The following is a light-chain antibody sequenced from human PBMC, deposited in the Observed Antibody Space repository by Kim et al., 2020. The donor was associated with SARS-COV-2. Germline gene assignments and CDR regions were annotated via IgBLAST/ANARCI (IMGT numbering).Light chain of an antibody. CDR3: QQYAASPLT. V-gene: IGKV3-20*01. Sequence: SPGERVTLSCRASQSVTRNYLAWYQQRPGQSPRLLIFGASTRATDIPDRFSAGGSGTDFSLTISRLELEDFAVYFCQQYAASPLTFGGGTKVDIK. J-gene: IGKJ4*01. CDR1: QSVTRNY. CDR2: GAS.